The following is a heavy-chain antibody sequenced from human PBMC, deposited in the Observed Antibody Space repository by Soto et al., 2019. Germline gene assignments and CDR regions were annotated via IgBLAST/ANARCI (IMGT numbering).Heavy chain of an antibody. Sequence: QVQLVQSGAEVKKPGASVKVSCKASGYTFTSYGISWVRQAPGQGLEWMGWISAYNGNTNYAQKLQGRVTMTTDTSTSTAYMELRSLRSDDTAVYYCARDPRLTMVRGDSGIDPWGPGTLVTVSS. CDR2: ISAYNGNT. CDR1: GYTFTSYG. CDR3: ARDPRLTMVRGDSGIDP. V-gene: IGHV1-18*01. D-gene: IGHD3-10*01. J-gene: IGHJ5*02.